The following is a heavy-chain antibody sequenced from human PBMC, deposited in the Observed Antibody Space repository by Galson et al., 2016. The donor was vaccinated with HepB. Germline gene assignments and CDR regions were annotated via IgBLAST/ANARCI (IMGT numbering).Heavy chain of an antibody. Sequence: SLRLSCAVSGFTFRRYDMHWVRQATGKGLEWVAAIGSAGDTYYRGSVKGRLAISRENAKKSLFLQMNSLRAGDTAVYYCARGDSSYSGMDVWGQGTAVTVSS. D-gene: IGHD6-6*01. CDR3: ARGDSSYSGMDV. CDR2: IGSAGDT. J-gene: IGHJ6*02. CDR1: GFTFRRYD. V-gene: IGHV3-13*04.